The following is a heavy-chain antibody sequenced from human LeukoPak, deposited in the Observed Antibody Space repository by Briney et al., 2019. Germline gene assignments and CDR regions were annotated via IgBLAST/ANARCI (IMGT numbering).Heavy chain of an antibody. CDR1: DASISSYY. CDR2: IYYSGSP. V-gene: IGHV4-59*12. CDR3: ARDSPTVTTRD. Sequence: SETLSLTCTISDASISSYYWSWIRQPPGKGLEWIAYIYYSGSPNYNPSLKSRVTISVDTSKNQFSLKLSSVTAADTAVYYCARDSPTVTTRDWGQGTLVTVSS. D-gene: IGHD4-17*01. J-gene: IGHJ4*02.